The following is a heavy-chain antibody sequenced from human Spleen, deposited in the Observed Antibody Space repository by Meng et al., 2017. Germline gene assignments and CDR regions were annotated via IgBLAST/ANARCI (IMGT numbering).Heavy chain of an antibody. V-gene: IGHV1-2*06. CDR2: INPNSGDT. CDR3: AKDESTTWSPDY. Sequence: QVQLVQSGAEVKKPGASVTVSCKTSGYIFSGYYMHWVRQAPGQGLEWMGRINPNSGDTNHAPNFQGRVTMTRDTSITTAYMELSSLSFDDTAVYYCAKDESTTWSPDYWGQGTLVTVSS. D-gene: IGHD6-13*01. CDR1: GYIFSGYY. J-gene: IGHJ4*02.